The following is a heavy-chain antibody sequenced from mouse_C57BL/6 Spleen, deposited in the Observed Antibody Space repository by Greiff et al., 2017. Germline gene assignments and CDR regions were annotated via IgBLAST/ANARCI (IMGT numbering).Heavy chain of an antibody. V-gene: IGHV3-1*01. CDR2: ISYSGST. CDR1: GYSITSGYD. J-gene: IGHJ4*01. CDR3: ARRGGYYAMDY. D-gene: IGHD1-1*02. Sequence: EVQLQESGPGMVKPSQSLSLTCTVTGYSITSGYDWHWIRHFPGNKLEWMGYISYSGSTNYNPSLKSRISITHDTSKNHFFLKLNSVTTEDTATYYCARRGGYYAMDYWGQGTSVTVSS.